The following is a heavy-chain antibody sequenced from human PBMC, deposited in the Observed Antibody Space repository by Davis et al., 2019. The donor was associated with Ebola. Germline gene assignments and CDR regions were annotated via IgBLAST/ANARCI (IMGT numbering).Heavy chain of an antibody. J-gene: IGHJ5*02. CDR2: IRSKAYGGTT. CDR3: TRDPYNWNDGFWWFDP. V-gene: IGHV3-49*04. Sequence: PGGSLRLSCAASGFTFDDYAMSWVRQAPGKGLEWVGFIRSKAYGGTTEYAASVKGRFTISRDDSKSIAYLQMNSLKTEDTAVYYCTRDPYNWNDGFWWFDPWGQGTLVTVSS. CDR1: GFTFDDYA. D-gene: IGHD1-1*01.